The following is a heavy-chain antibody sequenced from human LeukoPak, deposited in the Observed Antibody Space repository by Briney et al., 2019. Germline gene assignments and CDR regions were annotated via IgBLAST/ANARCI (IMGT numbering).Heavy chain of an antibody. CDR1: GYTFTGYY. D-gene: IGHD1-20*01. J-gene: IGHJ3*02. Sequence: GSVKVSCKASGYTFTGYYMHWVGQAPGQGLEWMGWINTNTGNPTYAQGFTGRFVFSLATSVSTAYLQISSLKAEDTAVYYCARDSPPNWNDRDAFDIWGQGTMVTVSS. CDR2: INTNTGNP. CDR3: ARDSPPNWNDRDAFDI. V-gene: IGHV7-4-1*02.